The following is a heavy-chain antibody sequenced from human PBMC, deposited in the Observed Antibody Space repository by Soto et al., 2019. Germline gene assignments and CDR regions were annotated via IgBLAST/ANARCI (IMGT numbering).Heavy chain of an antibody. Sequence: VGSLRLSCAASGFTVSSNYMSWVRQAPGKGLEWVSLIYSGGGTYFADSVKGRFTISRDNSKNTLYLQMNSLRAEDTAIYYCARDRITIFGGDYYYYGMDVWGQGTTVTVSS. J-gene: IGHJ6*02. D-gene: IGHD3-3*01. CDR2: IYSGGGT. CDR3: ARDRITIFGGDYYYYGMDV. V-gene: IGHV3-53*01. CDR1: GFTVSSNY.